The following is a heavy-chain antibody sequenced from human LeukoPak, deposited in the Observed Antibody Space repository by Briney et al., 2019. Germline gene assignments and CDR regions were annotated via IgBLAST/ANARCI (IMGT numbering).Heavy chain of an antibody. J-gene: IGHJ5*02. V-gene: IGHV4-59*01. CDR1: GGSISSYY. D-gene: IGHD3-22*01. CDR3: ARESFDSSGYYTWFDP. CDR2: IYYSGST. Sequence: SETLSLTCTVSGGSISSYYWSWLRQPPGKGLEWIGYIYYSGSTNYNPSLKSRVTISVDTSKNQFSLKLSSVTAADTAVYYCARESFDSSGYYTWFDPWGQGTLVTVSS.